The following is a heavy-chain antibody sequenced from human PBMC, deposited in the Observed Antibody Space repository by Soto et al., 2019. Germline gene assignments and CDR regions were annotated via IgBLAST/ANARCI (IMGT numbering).Heavy chain of an antibody. Sequence: ENLRLSNSGSAGIIRTYDQLGFRQPPGKGLEWIGYIYYSGSTNYNPSLKSRVTISVDTSKNQFSLKLSSVTAADTAVYYCARLGAYYQSLDPWGQGTLVTVS. CDR1: AGIIRTYD. CDR2: IYYSGST. V-gene: IGHV4-59*08. D-gene: IGHD3-22*01. J-gene: IGHJ5*02. CDR3: ARLGAYYQSLDP.